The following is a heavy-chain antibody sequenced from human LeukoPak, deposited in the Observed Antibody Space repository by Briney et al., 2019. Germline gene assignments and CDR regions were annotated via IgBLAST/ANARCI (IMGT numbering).Heavy chain of an antibody. J-gene: IGHJ3*01. CDR1: GFTFSTSA. CDR3: ASPMLGRRDGYNRGIRGPNDAFDV. D-gene: IGHD5-24*01. V-gene: IGHV3-21*06. Sequence: GGSLRLSCAASGFTFSTSAMNWVRQAPGKGLEWVSSINNVRSHIYYADSVRGRFTISRDNANNVLYLQMNSLRAEDTAVYYCASPMLGRRDGYNRGIRGPNDAFDVWGQGTMVTVSS. CDR2: INNVRSHI.